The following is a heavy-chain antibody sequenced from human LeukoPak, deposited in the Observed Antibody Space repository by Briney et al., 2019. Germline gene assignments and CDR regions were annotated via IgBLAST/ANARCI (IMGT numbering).Heavy chain of an antibody. V-gene: IGHV3-30*02. CDR2: IRYDGSNK. Sequence: GGSLRLSCAASGFTFSSHGMHWVRQAPGKGLEWVAFIRYDGSNKYYADSVKGRFTISRDNSKNTLYLQMSSLRAEDTAVYYCAKEYCTNGVCYTGTHDYWGQGTLVTVSS. D-gene: IGHD2-8*01. CDR1: GFTFSSHG. J-gene: IGHJ4*02. CDR3: AKEYCTNGVCYTGTHDY.